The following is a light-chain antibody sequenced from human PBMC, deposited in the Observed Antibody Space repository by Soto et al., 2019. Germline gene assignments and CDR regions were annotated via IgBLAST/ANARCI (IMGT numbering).Light chain of an antibody. Sequence: QSALTQPASVSGSPGQSITISCTGNSSDVGGYNYVSWYQQHPGKVPKLMIYDVSNRPSGVSNRFSGSKSGNTASLTISGLQAEDEADYYCRSYTSRSTLVFGGGTKLTVL. CDR3: RSYTSRSTLV. CDR2: DVS. CDR1: SSDVGGYNY. J-gene: IGLJ2*01. V-gene: IGLV2-14*01.